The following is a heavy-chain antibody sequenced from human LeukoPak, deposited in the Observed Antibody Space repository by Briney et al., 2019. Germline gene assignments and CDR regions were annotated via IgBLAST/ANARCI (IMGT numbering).Heavy chain of an antibody. CDR3: ARLPRVYNSGYVNYSSYYMDV. Sequence: PSETLSLTCTVSGGSISSGSYYWSWIRQPAGKGLEWIGRIYSSCSTNYNPSLKSRVTISVDTSKNHFSLKLSSVTAADTALYSCARLPRVYNSGYVNYSSYYMDVWGKGTTVTISS. D-gene: IGHD5-12*01. V-gene: IGHV4-61*02. J-gene: IGHJ6*03. CDR1: GGSISSGSYY. CDR2: IYSSCST.